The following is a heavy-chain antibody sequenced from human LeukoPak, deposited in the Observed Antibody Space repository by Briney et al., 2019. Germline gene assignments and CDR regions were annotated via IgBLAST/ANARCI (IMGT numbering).Heavy chain of an antibody. CDR3: ARDILTGSQSRFQH. D-gene: IGHD3-9*01. CDR2: ISNSGSTI. V-gene: IGHV3-48*04. CDR1: GFTFSSYS. J-gene: IGHJ1*01. Sequence: GGSLRLSCAASGFTFSSYSMTWVRQAPGKGLEWVSYISNSGSTIYYADSVKGRFTISRDNARNSLYLQMTSLRAEDTAVYYCARDILTGSQSRFQHWGQGTLVTVSS.